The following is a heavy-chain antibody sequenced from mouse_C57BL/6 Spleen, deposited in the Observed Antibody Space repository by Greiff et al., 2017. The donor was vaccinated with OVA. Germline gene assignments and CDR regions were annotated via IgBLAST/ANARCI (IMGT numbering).Heavy chain of an antibody. CDR1: GYSITSGYY. J-gene: IGHJ2*01. D-gene: IGHD4-1*01. V-gene: IGHV3-6*01. CDR3: ASELGY. CDR2: ISYDGSN. Sequence: EVKPQESGPGLVKPSQSLSLTCSVTGYSITSGYYWNWIRQFPGNKLEWMGYISYDGSNNYNPSLKNRISITRDTSKNQFFLKLNSVTTEDTATYYCASELGYWGQGTTLTVSS.